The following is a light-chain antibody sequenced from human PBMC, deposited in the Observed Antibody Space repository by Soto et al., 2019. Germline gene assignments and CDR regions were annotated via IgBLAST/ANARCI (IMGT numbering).Light chain of an antibody. CDR1: SSDVGGYNY. CDR2: EVS. Sequence: QSVLTQPPSASGSPGQSVTISCTGTSSDVGGYNYVSWYQQHPGKAPKLMIYEVSKRPAGVPDRFSGSKSGNTASLTVSGLQAEDESDYYCSSYAGSNLYGFGTGTKLTVL. J-gene: IGLJ1*01. V-gene: IGLV2-8*01. CDR3: SSYAGSNLYG.